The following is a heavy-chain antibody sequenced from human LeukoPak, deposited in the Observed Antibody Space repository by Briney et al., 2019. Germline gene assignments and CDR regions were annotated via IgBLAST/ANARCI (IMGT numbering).Heavy chain of an antibody. D-gene: IGHD3-22*01. CDR3: ARVGSAAPVTSSGHTIDY. J-gene: IGHJ4*02. Sequence: GGSLRLSCAVSGFSLYTYSMNWVRQAPGEGLEWVSSITSTSTYIYYADSVKGRFTISRDNAKNSLYLQMNSLRVEDTAVYYCARVGSAAPVTSSGHTIDYWGQGTLVIVSS. CDR1: GFSLYTYS. CDR2: ITSTSTYI. V-gene: IGHV3-21*01.